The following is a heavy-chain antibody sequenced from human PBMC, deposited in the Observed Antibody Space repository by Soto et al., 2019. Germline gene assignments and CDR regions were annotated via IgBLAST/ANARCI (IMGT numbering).Heavy chain of an antibody. D-gene: IGHD6-13*01. CDR2: ISYDGSNK. CDR3: AKSLGQLAVDY. Sequence: QVQLVESGGGVVQPGRSLRLSCAASGFTFSSYGMHWVRQAPGKGLEWVAVISYDGSNKYYADSVKGRFTISRDNSKNTLDLQMNSLRAEDTAVYYCAKSLGQLAVDYWGQGTLVTVSS. CDR1: GFTFSSYG. V-gene: IGHV3-30*18. J-gene: IGHJ4*02.